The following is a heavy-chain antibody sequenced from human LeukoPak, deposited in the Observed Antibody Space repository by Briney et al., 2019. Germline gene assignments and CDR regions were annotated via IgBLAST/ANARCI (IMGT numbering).Heavy chain of an antibody. Sequence: GGSLRLSCAASGFTFSTYAMRWVRQAPGKGLEWVSSISGSDGSTYYADSVKGRFTISRDNSKNTLYLQMNGLRAEDTAVYYCAKGESHPKYYFDYWGRGTLVTVSS. CDR1: GFTFSTYA. CDR3: AKGESHPKYYFDY. D-gene: IGHD3-10*01. J-gene: IGHJ4*02. V-gene: IGHV3-23*01. CDR2: ISGSDGST.